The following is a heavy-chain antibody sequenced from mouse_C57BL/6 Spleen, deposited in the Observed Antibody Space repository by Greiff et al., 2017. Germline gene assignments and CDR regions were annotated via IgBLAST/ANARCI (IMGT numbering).Heavy chain of an antibody. J-gene: IGHJ3*01. CDR3: AREGDDYPFAY. CDR2: ISYDGSN. V-gene: IGHV3-6*01. CDR1: GYSITSGYY. D-gene: IGHD2-4*01. Sequence: EVQLQESGPGLVKPSQSLSLTCSVTGYSITSGYYWNWIRQFPGNKLEWMGYISYDGSNNYNPSLKNRISITRDTSKNQFFLKWNAVTTEDTATYYCAREGDDYPFAYWGQGTLVTVSA.